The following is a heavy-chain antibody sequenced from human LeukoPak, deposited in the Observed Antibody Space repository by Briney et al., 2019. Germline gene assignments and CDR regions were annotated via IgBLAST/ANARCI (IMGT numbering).Heavy chain of an antibody. CDR2: ISSNGGST. J-gene: IGHJ4*02. CDR1: GFTFSSYA. Sequence: GGSLRLSCAASGFTFSSYAMHWVRQAPGKGLEYVSAISSNGGSTYYANSVKGRFTISRDNSKNTLYLQMGSLRAEDMAVYYCARGYYDSSGYYPRFDYWGQGTLVTVSS. CDR3: ARGYYDSSGYYPRFDY. D-gene: IGHD3-22*01. V-gene: IGHV3-64*01.